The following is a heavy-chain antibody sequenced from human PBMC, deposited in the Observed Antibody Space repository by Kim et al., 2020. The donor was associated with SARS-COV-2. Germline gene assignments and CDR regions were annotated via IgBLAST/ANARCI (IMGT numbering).Heavy chain of an antibody. Sequence: GGSLRLSCAASGFTFSSYGMHWVRQAPGKGLEWVAVISYDGSNKYYADSVKGRFTISRDNSKNTLYLQMNSLRAEDTAVYYCAKGGKLSGQYYYGSGSPHPTFDYWGQGTLVTVSS. CDR1: GFTFSSYG. D-gene: IGHD3-10*01. J-gene: IGHJ4*02. CDR3: AKGGKLSGQYYYGSGSPHPTFDY. CDR2: ISYDGSNK. V-gene: IGHV3-30*18.